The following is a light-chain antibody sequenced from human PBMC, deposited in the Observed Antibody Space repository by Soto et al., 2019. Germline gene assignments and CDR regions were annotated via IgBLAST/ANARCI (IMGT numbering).Light chain of an antibody. CDR3: QHYNNWPPAWT. CDR1: QSVRNH. CDR2: GAS. J-gene: IGKJ1*01. V-gene: IGKV3-15*01. Sequence: EIVMTQSPANLSVSPGERATLSCRASQSVRNHLAWYQQKPGQAPRLLIDGASTRATGIPARFIGSGSGTEFTLTISSLQSEDFALYYCQHYNNWPPAWTFGQGTKVDIK.